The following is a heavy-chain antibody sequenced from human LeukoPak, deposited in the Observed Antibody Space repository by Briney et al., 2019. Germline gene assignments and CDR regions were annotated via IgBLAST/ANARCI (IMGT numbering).Heavy chain of an antibody. CDR1: GLTFSSYV. Sequence: GGSLRLSCAGTGLTFSSYVMSWVCQAPGKGLEWVSAVSGSGGTTYYADSVKGRFTISRDNSKNTLYLQMNSLRAEDTAAYYCAQGRPMVRGLTPYYFDYWGQGTLVTVSS. CDR2: VSGSGGTT. CDR3: AQGRPMVRGLTPYYFDY. V-gene: IGHV3-23*01. D-gene: IGHD3-10*01. J-gene: IGHJ4*02.